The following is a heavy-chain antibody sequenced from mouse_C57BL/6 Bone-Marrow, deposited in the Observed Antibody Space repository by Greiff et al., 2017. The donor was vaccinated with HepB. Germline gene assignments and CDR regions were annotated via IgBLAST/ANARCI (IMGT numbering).Heavy chain of an antibody. V-gene: IGHV12-3*01. CDR1: GFPITSGYY. Sequence: VQVVESGPGLVKPSQSLFLTCSITGFPITSGYYWIWIRQSPGKPLEWMGYITHSGETFYNPSLQSPISITRETSKNQFFLQLNSVTTEDTAMYYCAGDRGYWGQGTTLTVSS. CDR2: ITHSGET. J-gene: IGHJ2*01. CDR3: AGDRGY.